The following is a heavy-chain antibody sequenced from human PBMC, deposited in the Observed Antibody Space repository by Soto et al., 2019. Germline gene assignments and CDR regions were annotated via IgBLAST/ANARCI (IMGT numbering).Heavy chain of an antibody. D-gene: IGHD4-17*01. CDR3: ARETGGMTMVTVFDY. CDR2: IWYDGSNK. Sequence: QVQLVESGGGVVQPGRSLRLSCAASGFTFSSYGMHWVRQAPGKGLEWVAVIWYDGSNKYYADSVKGRFTISRDNSKNTLYLQMNSLRAEDTAVYYCARETGGMTMVTVFDYWGQGTLVTVSS. V-gene: IGHV3-33*01. J-gene: IGHJ4*02. CDR1: GFTFSSYG.